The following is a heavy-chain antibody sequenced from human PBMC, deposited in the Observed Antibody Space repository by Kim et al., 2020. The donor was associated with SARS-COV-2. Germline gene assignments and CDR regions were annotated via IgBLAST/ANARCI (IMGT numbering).Heavy chain of an antibody. J-gene: IGHJ6*04. D-gene: IGHD3-3*01. Sequence: GGSLRLSCAASGFTFDDYAMHWVRQAPGKGLEWVSGISWNSGIIGYADSVKGRFTISRDNAKNSLYLQMNSLRAEDTALYYCAKDMRSSWSGYILPYSYYGMDVWGKGTTVTVSS. CDR1: GFTFDDYA. CDR2: ISWNSGII. V-gene: IGHV3-9*01. CDR3: AKDMRSSWSGYILPYSYYGMDV.